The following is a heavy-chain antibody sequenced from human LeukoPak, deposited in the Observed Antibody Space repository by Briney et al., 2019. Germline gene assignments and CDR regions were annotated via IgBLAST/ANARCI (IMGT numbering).Heavy chain of an antibody. CDR3: ARDPLCGSGSRDAFDI. Sequence: SVKVSCKASGGTFSSYAISWVRQAPGQGLEWMGGIIPIFGTANYAQKFQGRVTITADESTSTAYMELSSLRSEDTAVYYCARDPLCGSGSRDAFDIWGQGTMVTVSS. CDR2: IIPIFGTA. CDR1: GGTFSSYA. J-gene: IGHJ3*02. D-gene: IGHD3-10*01. V-gene: IGHV1-69*13.